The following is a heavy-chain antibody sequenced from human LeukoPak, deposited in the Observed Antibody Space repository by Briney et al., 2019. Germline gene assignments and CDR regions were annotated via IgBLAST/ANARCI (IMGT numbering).Heavy chain of an antibody. CDR1: GGSLSGYY. J-gene: IGHJ6*02. CDR3: ARALSSGWQTYYYYYGMDV. Sequence: SETLSLTCAVYGGSLSGYYWSWIRQPPGKGLEWIGEINHSGSTNYNPSLKSRVTISVDTSKNQFSLKLSSVTAADTAVYYCARALSSGWQTYYYYYGMDVWGQGTTVTVSS. CDR2: INHSGST. D-gene: IGHD6-19*01. V-gene: IGHV4-34*01.